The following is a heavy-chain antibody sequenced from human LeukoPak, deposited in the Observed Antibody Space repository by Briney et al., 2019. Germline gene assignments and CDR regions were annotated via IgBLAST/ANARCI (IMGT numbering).Heavy chain of an antibody. V-gene: IGHV3-74*01. CDR2: INSDGSST. CDR1: GFTLRTYW. CDR3: ARGGYLDAFNL. Sequence: GGSPRLSCAPSGFTLRTYWMHCVRHAPGKGLVWVSRINSDGSSTNYAASVKGRFTISTDNAKNTLYLLMNSLSAEDTAISYCARGGYLDAFNLCGQGTMVTVSS. D-gene: IGHD2-15*01. J-gene: IGHJ3*01.